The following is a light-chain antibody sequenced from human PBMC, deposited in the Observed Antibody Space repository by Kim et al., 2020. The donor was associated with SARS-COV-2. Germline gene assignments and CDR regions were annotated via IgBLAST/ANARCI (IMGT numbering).Light chain of an antibody. V-gene: IGKV3-20*01. CDR1: QTQNSKF. J-gene: IGKJ1*01. Sequence: SPGERATPSCRASQTQNSKFLAWYQQKPGQAPKLLIYGASNRATGIPDRFSGGGSGTDFTLTISRLEPEDFAVYYCQECGNSPRTFGQGTKVDIK. CDR2: GAS. CDR3: QECGNSPRT.